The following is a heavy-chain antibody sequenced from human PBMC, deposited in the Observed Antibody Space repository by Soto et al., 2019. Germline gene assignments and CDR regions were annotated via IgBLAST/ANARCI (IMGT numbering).Heavy chain of an antibody. CDR3: AKSRVIAAVSWFDP. J-gene: IGHJ5*02. D-gene: IGHD6-13*01. CDR1: GFTFSSYG. V-gene: IGHV3-30*18. Sequence: GGSLRLSCAASGFTFSSYGMHWVRQAPGKGLEWVAVISYDGSNKYYADSVKGRFTISRDNSKNTLYLQMNSLRAEDTAVYYCAKSRVIAAVSWFDPWGQGT. CDR2: ISYDGSNK.